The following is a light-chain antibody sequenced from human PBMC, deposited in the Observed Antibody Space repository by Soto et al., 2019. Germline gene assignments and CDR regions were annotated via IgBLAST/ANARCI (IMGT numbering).Light chain of an antibody. CDR3: SSYTSSTTVV. CDR2: DVS. J-gene: IGLJ2*01. Sequence: QSALTQPASVSGSPGQSITISCTGTSSDVGGYNYVSWYQQHSGKAPKLMIYDVSYRPSGVSNRFSGSKSGNTAFLTISGLQAEDEADYYCSSYTSSTTVVFGGGTKVTVL. V-gene: IGLV2-14*03. CDR1: SSDVGGYNY.